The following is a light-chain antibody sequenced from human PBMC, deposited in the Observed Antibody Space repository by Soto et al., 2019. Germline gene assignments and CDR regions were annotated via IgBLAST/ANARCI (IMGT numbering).Light chain of an antibody. J-gene: IGLJ2*01. Sequence: QSVLTQPRSVSGSPGQSVTISCSGTSSVVGGYEYVSWYQQHPGKAPRLLIYHVGQRPSGVPDRFSGSKSGTTASLTISGLQADDEAEYFCSSYTAGRTFVFXGGTKVTVL. CDR3: SSYTAGRTFV. V-gene: IGLV2-11*01. CDR2: HVG. CDR1: SSVVGGYEY.